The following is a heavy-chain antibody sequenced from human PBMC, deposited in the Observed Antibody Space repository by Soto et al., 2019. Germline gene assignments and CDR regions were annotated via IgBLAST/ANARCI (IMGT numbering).Heavy chain of an antibody. V-gene: IGHV3-23*01. CDR1: GFTFNTYA. CDR3: AKCSSTSCYPHWGMDV. J-gene: IGHJ6*02. D-gene: IGHD2-2*01. Sequence: SGGSLRLSCAASGFTFNTYAMSWVRQAPGKGLEWVSGISGSGDSTNYADSVKGRFTISRDNSKNTLYLQMNRLRAEDTAVYYCAKCSSTSCYPHWGMDVWGQGTTVTVSS. CDR2: ISGSGDST.